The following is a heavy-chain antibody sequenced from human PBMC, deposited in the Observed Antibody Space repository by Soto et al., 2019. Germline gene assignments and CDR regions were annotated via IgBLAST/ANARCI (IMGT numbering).Heavy chain of an antibody. Sequence: EVQLLASGGGLVQPGGSLRLSCAASGFTFSSYAMSWVRQAPGKGLEWVSAISGSGGSTYYADSVKARFTISRDNSKNTLYLQMNSMRAEDTAVYYCAKDLGPYNWNIDAFDIWGQGTMVTVSS. V-gene: IGHV3-23*01. D-gene: IGHD1-20*01. CDR2: ISGSGGST. CDR3: AKDLGPYNWNIDAFDI. J-gene: IGHJ3*02. CDR1: GFTFSSYA.